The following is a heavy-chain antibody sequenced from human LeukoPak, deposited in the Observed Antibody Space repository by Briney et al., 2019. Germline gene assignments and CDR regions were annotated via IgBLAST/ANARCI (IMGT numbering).Heavy chain of an antibody. CDR3: ARGTGTTACFDY. CDR1: GFTFSSYS. CDR2: ISSSSSYT. D-gene: IGHD1-1*01. V-gene: IGHV3-21*05. Sequence: GGSLRLSCAASGFTFSSYSMNWVRQAPGKGLEWVSYISSSSSYTKYGDSVKGRFTISRDNAKNSLYLQVNSLRAEDTAVYYCARGTGTTACFDYWGQGTLVTVSS. J-gene: IGHJ4*02.